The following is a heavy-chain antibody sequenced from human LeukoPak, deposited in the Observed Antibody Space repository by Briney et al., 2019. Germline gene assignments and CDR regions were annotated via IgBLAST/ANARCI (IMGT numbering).Heavy chain of an antibody. Sequence: PSETLFLTCTVSGYSISSGYYWGWIRQPPGKGLEWIGSIYHSGSTYYNPSLKSRVTISVDTSKNQFSLKLSSVTAADTAVYYCARAVGAGTTGLWGQGTLVTVSS. CDR1: GYSISSGYY. V-gene: IGHV4-38-2*02. D-gene: IGHD1-7*01. CDR2: IYHSGST. J-gene: IGHJ4*02. CDR3: ARAVGAGTTGL.